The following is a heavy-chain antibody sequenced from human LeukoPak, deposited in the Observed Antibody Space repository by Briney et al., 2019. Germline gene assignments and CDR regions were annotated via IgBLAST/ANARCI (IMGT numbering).Heavy chain of an antibody. CDR3: AKTKIVPASYFDY. J-gene: IGHJ4*02. Sequence: GGSLRLSCAASGFTFSNAWMNWVRQAPGKGLEWVSSISNSASYIFYADSVKGRFTISRDNAKNSLYLQMNSLRAEDTAIYYCAKTKIVPASYFDYWGQGTLVTVSS. CDR2: ISNSASYI. V-gene: IGHV3-21*04. D-gene: IGHD2-2*01. CDR1: GFTFSNAW.